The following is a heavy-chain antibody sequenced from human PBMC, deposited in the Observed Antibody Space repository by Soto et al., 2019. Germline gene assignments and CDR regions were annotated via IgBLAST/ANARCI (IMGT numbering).Heavy chain of an antibody. CDR2: ISGSGGST. V-gene: IGHV3-23*01. Sequence: GGSLRLSCTASGFTFSNYAMSWVRQAPGKGLEWVSVISGSGGSTYYADSVKGRFTISRDNSKNTLYLQMNSLRAEDTAVYYCAKARGSTTPAPGNYWGQGTLVTVSS. D-gene: IGHD2-2*01. CDR3: AKARGSTTPAPGNY. J-gene: IGHJ4*02. CDR1: GFTFSNYA.